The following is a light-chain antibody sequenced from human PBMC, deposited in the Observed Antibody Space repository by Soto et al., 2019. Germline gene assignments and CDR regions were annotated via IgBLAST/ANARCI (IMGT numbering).Light chain of an antibody. CDR3: SSYTSSITHV. CDR2: EVN. CDR1: SSDVGAYNY. Sequence: QSALTQPASVSGSPGQSITISCTGTSSDVGAYNYVSWYQQHPGKAPKLMIYEVNNRPSGVSNRFSGSKSGNTASLTISGLQAEDEADYYCSSYTSSITHVFGSGTKVTVL. J-gene: IGLJ1*01. V-gene: IGLV2-14*03.